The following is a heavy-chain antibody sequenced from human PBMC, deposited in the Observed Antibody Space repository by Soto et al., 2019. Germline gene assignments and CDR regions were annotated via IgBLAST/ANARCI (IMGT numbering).Heavy chain of an antibody. D-gene: IGHD5-18*01. Sequence: EVQLVESGGGLVKPGGSLRLSCAASGFTFSSYSMNWVRQAPGKGLEWVSSISSSSSYIYYADSVKGRFTISRDNAKNSLYLQMNSLRAEDTAVYYCAREGKVGYSYGYWYFDLWGRGTLVTVSS. CDR3: AREGKVGYSYGYWYFDL. J-gene: IGHJ2*01. V-gene: IGHV3-21*01. CDR1: GFTFSSYS. CDR2: ISSSSSYI.